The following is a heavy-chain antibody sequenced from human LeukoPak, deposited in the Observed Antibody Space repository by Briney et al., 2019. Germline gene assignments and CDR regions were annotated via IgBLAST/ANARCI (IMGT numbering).Heavy chain of an antibody. D-gene: IGHD6-19*01. CDR2: ISTSGTFI. J-gene: IGHJ4*02. Sequence: GGSLRLSCAASGFTFSHYDMTWVRQTPGKGLEWVSYISTSGTFIYYADSVKGRFTISRDNARKSVYLQMNSLRVEDTAIYYCARDQAATQWLANFDHWGEGILVTVSS. V-gene: IGHV3-48*03. CDR3: ARDQAATQWLANFDH. CDR1: GFTFSHYD.